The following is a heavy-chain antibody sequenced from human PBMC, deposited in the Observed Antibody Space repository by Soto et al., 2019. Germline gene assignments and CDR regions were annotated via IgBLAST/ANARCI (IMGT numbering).Heavy chain of an antibody. CDR3: ALSHTVTTDY. CDR1: GLTFSSYW. D-gene: IGHD4-17*01. V-gene: IGHV3-74*01. Sequence: EVQLVESGGGLVQPWGSLRLSCAASGLTFSSYWMHWVRQAPGKGLVWVSRINSAGSSTSYGDSVEGRFTISRDNGRNTLYLQMNSLSAEDTAVYYCALSHTVTTDYWGQGTLVVVSS. J-gene: IGHJ4*02. CDR2: INSAGSST.